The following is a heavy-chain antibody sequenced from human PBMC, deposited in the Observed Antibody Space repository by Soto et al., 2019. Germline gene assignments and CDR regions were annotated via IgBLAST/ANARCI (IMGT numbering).Heavy chain of an antibody. CDR3: AGGLDGVDGFIMTGYHGRYDDDDGMDD. Sequence: QVQLVQSGAEVKKPGASVKVSCKASGYTFTSYGISWVRPAPGHGPAWMGWLSAYNGNTNYAQKLQGRVNMTTDTPTSTAYRERRSLRSDDRAGDRWAGGLDGVDGFIMTGYHGRYDDDDGMDDWGQGTTVTVS. D-gene: IGHD3-9*01. J-gene: IGHJ6*02. CDR1: GYTFTSYG. CDR2: LSAYNGNT. V-gene: IGHV1-18*01.